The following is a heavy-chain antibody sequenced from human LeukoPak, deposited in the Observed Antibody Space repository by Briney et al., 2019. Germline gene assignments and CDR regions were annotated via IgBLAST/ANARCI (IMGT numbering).Heavy chain of an antibody. D-gene: IGHD3-22*01. CDR1: GYTFTSYA. V-gene: IGHV1-69*05. Sequence: SVKVSCKASGYTFTSYAISWVRQAPGQGLEWMGGIIPIFGTAHYAQKFQGRVTITTDESTSTAYMELSSLRSEDTAVYYCAQERYDSSGYPDAFDIWGQGTMVTVSS. CDR2: IIPIFGTA. CDR3: AQERYDSSGYPDAFDI. J-gene: IGHJ3*02.